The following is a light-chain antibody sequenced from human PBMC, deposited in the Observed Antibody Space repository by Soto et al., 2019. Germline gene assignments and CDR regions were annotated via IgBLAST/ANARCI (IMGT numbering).Light chain of an antibody. CDR3: SSYASSDNYV. CDR1: SSGVGGYNS. CDR2: EVT. Sequence: QSVLTQPPSASGSPGQSVTISCTGVSSGVGGYNSVSWYQQHPGKAPKLLIYEVTERPSGVPDRFSGSKSGNTASLTVSGLQADDEADYYCSSYASSDNYVFGTGTQLTVL. J-gene: IGLJ1*01. V-gene: IGLV2-8*01.